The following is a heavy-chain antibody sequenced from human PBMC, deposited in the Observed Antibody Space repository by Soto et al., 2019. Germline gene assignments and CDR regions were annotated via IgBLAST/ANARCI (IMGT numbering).Heavy chain of an antibody. CDR1: GFNFFNYG. D-gene: IGHD1-26*01. J-gene: IGHJ4*02. CDR2: IRAFSGRK. CDR3: ARTSSTANFEG. Sequence: QVQLVQSGAEVKKPGASVKVSCKTSGFNFFNYGYTWVRQAPGQGLEWVGCIRAFSGRKDYAPKFQGRVTLTADTSTSTAYMELGSLTSDDTAVYYCARTSSTANFEGWGQGTLVNVSS. V-gene: IGHV1-18*01.